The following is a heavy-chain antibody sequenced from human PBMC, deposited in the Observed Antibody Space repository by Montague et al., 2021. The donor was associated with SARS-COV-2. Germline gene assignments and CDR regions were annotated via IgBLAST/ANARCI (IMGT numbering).Heavy chain of an antibody. Sequence: SETLSLTCTVSGGSISNYYWSWIWQPAGKGLEWIGRIYASGNTNYNSSLKSRVTMSVDMSKDQFSVKLSFVPAPDTAVDYCAGARQRSYYYDSGTYTWGGYGMDVWGQGTTVAVSS. D-gene: IGHD3-10*01. V-gene: IGHV4-4*07. CDR1: GGSISNYY. J-gene: IGHJ6*02. CDR2: IYASGNT. CDR3: AGARQRSYYYDSGTYTWGGYGMDV.